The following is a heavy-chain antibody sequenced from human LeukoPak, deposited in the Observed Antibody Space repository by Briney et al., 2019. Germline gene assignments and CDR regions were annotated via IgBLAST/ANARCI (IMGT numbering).Heavy chain of an antibody. CDR3: ANMLTMVRGVIPVDY. CDR1: GFTFSSYA. J-gene: IGHJ4*02. V-gene: IGHV3-23*01. Sequence: GSLRLSCAASGFTFSSYAMSWVRQAPGKGLEWVSAISGSGGSTYYADSVKGRFTISRDNSKNTLYLQMNSLRAEDTAVYYCANMLTMVRGVIPVDYWGQGTLVTVSS. CDR2: ISGSGGST. D-gene: IGHD3-10*01.